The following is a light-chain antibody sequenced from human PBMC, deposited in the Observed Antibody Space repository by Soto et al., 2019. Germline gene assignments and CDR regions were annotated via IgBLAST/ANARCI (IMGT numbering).Light chain of an antibody. CDR2: TNS. CDR1: SSNIGAGYY. CDR3: QSYDSSLSALV. Sequence: QSVLTQPPSVSGAPGQGVTISCAGTSSNIGAGYYVHWYQQVPGTAPKLLIYTNSNRPSGVPDRFSGSKSGTSASLAITGLRAADEADYYCQSYDSSLSALVFGGGTKLTVL. V-gene: IGLV1-40*01. J-gene: IGLJ3*02.